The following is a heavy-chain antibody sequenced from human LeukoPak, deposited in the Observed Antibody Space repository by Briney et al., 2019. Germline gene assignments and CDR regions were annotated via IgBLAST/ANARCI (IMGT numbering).Heavy chain of an antibody. D-gene: IGHD4-17*01. CDR1: GYSFTSYW. CDR2: IDPSDSYT. CDR3: AARARDYGDFDFDY. J-gene: IGHJ4*02. Sequence: GESLKISCKGSGYSFTSYWISWVRQMPGKGLEWMGRIDPSDSYTNYSPSFQGHVTTSADKSISTAYLQWSSLKAADTAMYYCAARARDYGDFDFDYWGQGTLVTVSS. V-gene: IGHV5-10-1*01.